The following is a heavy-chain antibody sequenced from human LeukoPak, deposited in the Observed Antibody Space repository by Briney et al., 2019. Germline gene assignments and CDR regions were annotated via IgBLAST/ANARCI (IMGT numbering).Heavy chain of an antibody. V-gene: IGHV4-4*07. CDR3: ARDGWLRTRFDL. J-gene: IGHJ5*02. Sequence: SETLSLTCSVSGGSFSSYFWSWVRHPAGKGLEWIGRIYPSGNTNYNPSLKSRVTLSVDTSKTQFSLRLSSVTAADTAVYYCARDGWLRTRFDLWGQGTLVTVSS. CDR1: GGSFSSYF. CDR2: IYPSGNT. D-gene: IGHD5-12*01.